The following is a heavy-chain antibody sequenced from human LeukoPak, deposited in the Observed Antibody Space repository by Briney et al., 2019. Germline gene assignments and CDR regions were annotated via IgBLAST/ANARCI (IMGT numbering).Heavy chain of an antibody. CDR3: ARDLSSRGVISLDY. CDR1: GGSISNYY. J-gene: IGHJ4*02. Sequence: SETLSLTCTVSGGSISNYYWSWIRQPAGRGLEWIGRIYSDGRTNYDLSLSSRLAMSVDTSKNQFSLKLSSVTAADTAVYYCARDLSSRGVISLDYWGQGTLVTVSS. V-gene: IGHV4-4*07. D-gene: IGHD3-10*01. CDR2: IYSDGRT.